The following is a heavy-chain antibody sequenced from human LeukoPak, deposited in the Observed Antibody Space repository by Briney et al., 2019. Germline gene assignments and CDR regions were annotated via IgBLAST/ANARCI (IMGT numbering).Heavy chain of an antibody. D-gene: IGHD3-9*01. CDR1: GGSISSGSYY. J-gene: IGHJ4*02. CDR3: ARAGYDILTGYSYYFDY. CDR2: IYTSGST. V-gene: IGHV4-61*02. Sequence: SETLSLTCTVSGGSISSGSYYWSWIRQPAGKGLEWIGRIYTSGSTNYNPSLKSRVTISVDTSKNQFSLKLSSVTAADTAEYYCARAGYDILTGYSYYFDYWGQGTLVTVSS.